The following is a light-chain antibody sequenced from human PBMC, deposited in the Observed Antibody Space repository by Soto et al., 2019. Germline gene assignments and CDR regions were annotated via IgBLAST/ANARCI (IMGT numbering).Light chain of an antibody. CDR1: QSVSSN. Sequence: EIVMTQSPDTLSVSPGERATLSCRASQSVSSNLARYQQKPGQAPRLLIFGASTRATGIPASVSGSGSGTEFTLTISSLQSEDFAVYHCQQYNNWPYTFGQGTTVEIK. V-gene: IGKV3-15*01. CDR2: GAS. J-gene: IGKJ2*01. CDR3: QQYNNWPYT.